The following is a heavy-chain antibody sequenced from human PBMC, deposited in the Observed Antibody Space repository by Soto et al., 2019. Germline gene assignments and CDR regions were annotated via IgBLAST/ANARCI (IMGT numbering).Heavy chain of an antibody. Sequence: PSETLSLTCTVSGGSISSGGYYWSWIRQHPGKGLEWIGYIYYSGSTYYNPSLKSRVTISVDTSKNQFSLKLSSVTAADTAVYYCARWGFTLGYNYFDYWGQGTLVTVS. D-gene: IGHD5-18*01. J-gene: IGHJ4*02. V-gene: IGHV4-31*03. CDR3: ARWGFTLGYNYFDY. CDR1: GGSISSGGYY. CDR2: IYYSGST.